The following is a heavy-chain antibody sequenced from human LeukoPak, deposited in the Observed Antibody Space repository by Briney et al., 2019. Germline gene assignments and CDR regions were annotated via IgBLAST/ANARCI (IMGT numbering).Heavy chain of an antibody. Sequence: GASVKVSRTASGYTFTGYYMHWVRQAPGQGLEWMGWINPNSGGTNYAQKFQGRVTMTRDTSISTAYMELSRLRSDDTAVYYCASLAAAGRKYFDYWGQGTLVTVSS. CDR2: INPNSGGT. J-gene: IGHJ4*02. CDR1: GYTFTGYY. V-gene: IGHV1-2*02. CDR3: ASLAAAGRKYFDY. D-gene: IGHD6-13*01.